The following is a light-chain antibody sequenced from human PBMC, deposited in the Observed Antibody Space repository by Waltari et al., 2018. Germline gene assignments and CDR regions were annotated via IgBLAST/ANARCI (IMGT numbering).Light chain of an antibody. V-gene: IGLV2-23*02. CDR2: EVT. Sequence: QSALTQPASVSGSPGQSITISCTGASSDFGSYNLVSWYQQHPGKAPKVMIYEVTKRPSGVSDRFSGSRSGNTASLTISGLQPEDEADYYCCSYAGSGTLDVVFGVGTKLTVL. CDR1: SSDFGSYNL. CDR3: CSYAGSGTLDVV. J-gene: IGLJ2*01.